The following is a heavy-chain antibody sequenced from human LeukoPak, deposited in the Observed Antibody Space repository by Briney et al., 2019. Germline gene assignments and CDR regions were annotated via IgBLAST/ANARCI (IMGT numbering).Heavy chain of an antibody. J-gene: IGHJ4*02. CDR3: ARKNGLDY. CDR2: ITGNGATT. Sequence: PGGSLRLSCTASGFSFSSYAMSWVRQAPGKGLEWVSGITGNGATTYYADSVKGRFTISRDNAKNSLYLQMNSLRAEDTAVYYCARKNGLDYWGQGTLVTVSS. V-gene: IGHV3-23*01. CDR1: GFSFSSYA.